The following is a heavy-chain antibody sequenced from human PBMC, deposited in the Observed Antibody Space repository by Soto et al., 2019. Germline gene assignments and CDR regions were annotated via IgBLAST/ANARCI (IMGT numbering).Heavy chain of an antibody. V-gene: IGHV4-34*01. Sequence: HVQLQQWGAGLLKPSETLSLTCAVYGGSFSGYYWSWIRQPPGKGLEWMGEINHSGSTNYNPSLNSRVTIPVDTSKNPYSLKLSSVTAADTAVYYCASGGQRRLVWARGWFHPWGQGTLVTVSS. D-gene: IGHD6-19*01. J-gene: IGHJ5*02. CDR2: INHSGST. CDR1: GGSFSGYY. CDR3: ASGGQRRLVWARGWFHP.